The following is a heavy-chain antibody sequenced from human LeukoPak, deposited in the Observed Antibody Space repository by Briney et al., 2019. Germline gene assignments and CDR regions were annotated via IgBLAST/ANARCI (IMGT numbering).Heavy chain of an antibody. V-gene: IGHV3-74*01. J-gene: IGHJ4*02. D-gene: IGHD3-16*01. CDR2: INTDGSST. CDR3: ARDPGAYFDY. Sequence: PGGSLRLSCAASGFTFTNYWMHWVRQAPGKGLVWAPHINTDGSSTNYADSVKGRFTISRDNAKNTLYLQMNSLRAEDTAVYYCARDPGAYFDYWGQGTLVTVSS. CDR1: GFTFTNYW.